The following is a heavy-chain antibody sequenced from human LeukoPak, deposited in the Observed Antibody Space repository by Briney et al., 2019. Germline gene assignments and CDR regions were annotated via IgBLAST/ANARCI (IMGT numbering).Heavy chain of an antibody. CDR2: ISTGSSTT. Sequence: GGSLRLSCAASEFAFSTYNMSWVRQAPGKGLEWVSYISTGSSTTYYADSVKGRFTISRDNVENSLYLQMNSLRDEDTAVYYCARVAAGYSVNYFDYWGQGTLVTVSS. V-gene: IGHV3-48*02. CDR3: ARVAAGYSVNYFDY. J-gene: IGHJ4*02. CDR1: EFAFSTYN. D-gene: IGHD4-23*01.